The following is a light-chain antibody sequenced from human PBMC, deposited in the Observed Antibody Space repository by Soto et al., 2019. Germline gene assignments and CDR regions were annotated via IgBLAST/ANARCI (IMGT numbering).Light chain of an antibody. V-gene: IGKV1-33*01. CDR1: QHISEY. CDR2: DAS. CDR3: QKYNNGFRT. J-gene: IGKJ4*01. Sequence: DIQMTQSPSSLSASVGDRVTITCQASQHISEYLNWYQYKPGKAPKLLITDASNLKTGVPSRFSGSGSGTEYTFTINSLQPEDIATYYCQKYNNGFRTFGGGTKVDIK.